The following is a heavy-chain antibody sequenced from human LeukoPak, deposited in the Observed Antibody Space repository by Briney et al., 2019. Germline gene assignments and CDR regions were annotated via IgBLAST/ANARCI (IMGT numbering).Heavy chain of an antibody. D-gene: IGHD6-6*01. Sequence: ASVKVSCKASGYTFTKYYMHWVRQAPGQGLEWMGIINPSGGSTSYAQKFQGRVTMTRDTSTSRVYMKVSSLRSEDTAVYYCARDSNSGAFDIWGQGTMVTVSS. CDR3: ARDSNSGAFDI. CDR1: GYTFTKYY. V-gene: IGHV1-46*01. J-gene: IGHJ3*02. CDR2: INPSGGST.